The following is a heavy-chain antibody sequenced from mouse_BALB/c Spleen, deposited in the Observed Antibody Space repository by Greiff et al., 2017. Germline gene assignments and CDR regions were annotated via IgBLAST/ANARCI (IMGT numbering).Heavy chain of an antibody. CDR2: SRNKANDYTT. V-gene: IGHV7-1*02. J-gene: IGHJ2*01. D-gene: IGHD1-2*01. CDR3: AREYYGYDY. CDR1: GFTFSDFY. Sequence: EVNVVESGGGLVQPGGSLRLSCATSGFTFSDFYMEWVRQPPGKRLEWIAASRNKANDYTTEYSASVKGRFIVSRDTSQSILYLQMNALRAEDTAIYYCAREYYGYDYWGQGTTLTVSS.